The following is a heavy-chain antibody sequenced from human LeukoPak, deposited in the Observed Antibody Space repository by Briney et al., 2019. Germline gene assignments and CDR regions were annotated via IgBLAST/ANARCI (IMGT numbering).Heavy chain of an antibody. J-gene: IGHJ4*02. Sequence: GGSLRLSCAASRFTLSNYWMSWVRQAPGKGLEWVSYISSSSSTIYYADSVKGRFTISRDNAKNSLYLQMNSLRAEDTAVYYCARAAMVRGVILDYWGQGTLVTVSS. D-gene: IGHD3-10*01. CDR3: ARAAMVRGVILDY. CDR2: ISSSSSTI. V-gene: IGHV3-48*01. CDR1: RFTLSNYW.